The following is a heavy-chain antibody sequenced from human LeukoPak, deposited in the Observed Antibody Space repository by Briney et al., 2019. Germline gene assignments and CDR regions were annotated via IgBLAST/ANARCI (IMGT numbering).Heavy chain of an antibody. CDR3: ATEGIAARSWFDP. Sequence: SETLSLTCAVSGYSISSGYYWGWIRQPPGKGLEWIGSIYHSGSTYYNPPLKSRVTISVDTSKNQFSLKLSSVTAADTAVYYCATEGIAARSWFDPWGQGTLVTVSS. D-gene: IGHD6-6*01. CDR1: GYSISSGYY. J-gene: IGHJ5*02. CDR2: IYHSGST. V-gene: IGHV4-38-2*01.